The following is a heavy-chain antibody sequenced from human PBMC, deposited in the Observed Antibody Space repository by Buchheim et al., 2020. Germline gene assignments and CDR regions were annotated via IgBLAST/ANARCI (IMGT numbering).Heavy chain of an antibody. V-gene: IGHV3-23*04. CDR2: IDISGTYN. CDR1: EFTFRDHA. J-gene: IGHJ4*02. Sequence: LLVESGGDLVQPGGSLRLSCAASEFTFRDHAMTWVRQAPGKGLQWVSSIDISGTYNDYADSVRGRISISRDNSKKPLYLQMNSLRPDDTAVYYCAQELRPNDSWGPGT. CDR3: AQELRPNDS.